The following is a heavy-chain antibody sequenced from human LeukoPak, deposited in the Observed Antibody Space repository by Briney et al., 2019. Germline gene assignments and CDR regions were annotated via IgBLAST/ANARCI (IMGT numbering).Heavy chain of an antibody. D-gene: IGHD6-19*01. CDR2: ISAYNGNT. CDR1: GYTFTSYG. Sequence: GASVKVSCKASGYTFTSYGISWVRQAPGQGLEWMGWISAYNGNTNYAQKLQGRVTMTTDTSTSTAYMELRSLRSDDTAVYYCARDRIPYIAVAGMMDYWGQGTLVTVSS. J-gene: IGHJ4*02. V-gene: IGHV1-18*01. CDR3: ARDRIPYIAVAGMMDY.